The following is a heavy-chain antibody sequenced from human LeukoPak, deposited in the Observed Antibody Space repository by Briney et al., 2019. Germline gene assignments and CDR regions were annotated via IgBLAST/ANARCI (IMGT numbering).Heavy chain of an antibody. J-gene: IGHJ6*02. D-gene: IGHD1-26*01. CDR2: IIPILGIA. CDR1: GGTFSSYA. Sequence: SVKVSCKASGGTFSSYAISWVRQAPGQGLEWMGRIIPILGIANYAQKFQGRVTITADKSTSTAYMELMSLRSEETAVYYCATGSNGSYYYYYGMDVWGQGTTVTVSS. CDR3: ATGSNGSYYYYYGMDV. V-gene: IGHV1-69*04.